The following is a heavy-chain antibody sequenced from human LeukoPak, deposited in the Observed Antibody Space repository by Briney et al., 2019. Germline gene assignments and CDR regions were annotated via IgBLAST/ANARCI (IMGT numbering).Heavy chain of an antibody. CDR3: ARGCSGGSCYPSSRYYYYYYMDV. V-gene: IGHV4-38-2*01. CDR2: IYHSGST. Sequence: PSETLSLTCAVSGYSISSGYYWGWIRQPPGKGLEWIGSIYHSGSTYYNPSLKSRVTISVDTSKNQFSLKLSSVTAADTAVYYCARGCSGGSCYPSSRYYYYYYMDVWGKGTTVTVSS. CDR1: GYSISSGYY. J-gene: IGHJ6*03. D-gene: IGHD2-15*01.